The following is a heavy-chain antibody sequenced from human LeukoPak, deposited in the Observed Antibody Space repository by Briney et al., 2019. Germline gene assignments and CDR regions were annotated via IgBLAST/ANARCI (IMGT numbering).Heavy chain of an antibody. CDR3: ATPEGRPTEFDY. V-gene: IGHV5-10-1*01. CDR1: GYSFISHW. CDR2: IDPRDTYT. Sequence: PGESLKISCRGSGYSFISHWISWVRQVPGKGLEWMGRIDPRDTYTNYSPSFQGHVTISVDKSISTAYLQWSSLKASDTAIYYCATPEGRPTEFDYWGQGTLVAVSS. J-gene: IGHJ4*02.